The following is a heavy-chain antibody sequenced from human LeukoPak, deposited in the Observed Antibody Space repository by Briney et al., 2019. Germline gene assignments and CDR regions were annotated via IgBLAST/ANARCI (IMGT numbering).Heavy chain of an antibody. CDR2: VYFSGST. J-gene: IGHJ1*01. V-gene: IGHV4-59*02. Sequence: SETLSLTCAVSGGSVSSAYWSWIRQPPGKGLEWIGYVYFSGSTNYNPSLTSRVTISADTSKNHFSLKLTSVTAAETAVYYCAYSIGYYDEWFQNWGQGNLVTVSS. D-gene: IGHD3-22*01. CDR3: AYSIGYYDEWFQN. CDR1: GGSVSSAY.